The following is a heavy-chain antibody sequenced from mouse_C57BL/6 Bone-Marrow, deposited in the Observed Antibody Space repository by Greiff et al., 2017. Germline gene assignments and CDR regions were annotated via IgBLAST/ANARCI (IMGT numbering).Heavy chain of an antibody. D-gene: IGHD3-2*02. J-gene: IGHJ3*01. V-gene: IGHV5-15*01. Sequence: EVQVVESGGGLVQPGGSLKLSCAASGFTFSDYGMAWVRQAPRKGPEWVAFISNLAYSIYYADTVTGRFTISRENAKNTLYLEMSSLRSEDTAMYYCARQASSGPFAYWGQGTLVTVSA. CDR2: ISNLAYSI. CDR3: ARQASSGPFAY. CDR1: GFTFSDYG.